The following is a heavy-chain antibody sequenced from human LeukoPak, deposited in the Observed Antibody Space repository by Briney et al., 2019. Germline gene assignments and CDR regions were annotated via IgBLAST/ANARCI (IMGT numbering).Heavy chain of an antibody. V-gene: IGHV1-69*04. CDR2: IIPILGIA. J-gene: IGHJ4*02. CDR3: ARGGGSYGFDY. CDR1: GGTFSSYA. D-gene: IGHD1-26*01. Sequence: VASVKVSCKASGGTFSSYAISWVRQAPGQGLEWMGRIIPILGIANYAQKFQGRVTITADKSTSTAYMELSSLRSEDTAVYYCARGGGSYGFDYWGQGTLVTVSS.